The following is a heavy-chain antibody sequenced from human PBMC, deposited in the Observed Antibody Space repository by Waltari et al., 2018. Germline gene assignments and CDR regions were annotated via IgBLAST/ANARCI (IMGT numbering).Heavy chain of an antibody. D-gene: IGHD4-17*01. Sequence: QVQLVQSGAEVKKPGSSVKVSCKASGGTFSSYAISWVRQAPGQGLEWMGGIIPILGIANYAQNFQGRVTITADKSTSTAYMELSSLRSEDTAVYYCAGDYGDPYQIYWGQGTLVTVSS. CDR2: IIPILGIA. CDR3: AGDYGDPYQIY. CDR1: GGTFSSYA. J-gene: IGHJ4*02. V-gene: IGHV1-69*10.